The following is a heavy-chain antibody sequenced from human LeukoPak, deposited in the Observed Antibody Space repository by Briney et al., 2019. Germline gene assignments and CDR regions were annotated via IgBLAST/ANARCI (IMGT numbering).Heavy chain of an antibody. CDR2: ISAYNGNT. J-gene: IGHJ4*02. D-gene: IGHD3-10*01. V-gene: IGHV1-18*01. Sequence: ASVKVSCKASGYTFTSYGMSWVRQAPGQGLEWMGWISAYNGNTNYAQKLQGRVTMTTDTSTSTAYMELRSLGSDDTAVYYCARAKFSGEYSILYDFEYWGQGTLVTVSS. CDR3: ARAKFSGEYSILYDFEY. CDR1: GYTFTSYG.